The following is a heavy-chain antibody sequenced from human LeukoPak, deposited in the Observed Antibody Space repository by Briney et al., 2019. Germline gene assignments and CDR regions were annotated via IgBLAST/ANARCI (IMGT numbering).Heavy chain of an antibody. CDR2: ISYDGSNK. J-gene: IGHJ6*02. V-gene: IGHV3-30*18. D-gene: IGHD3-10*01. CDR1: GFTFSSYG. CDR3: AKDRGVRGVITSDSALGMDV. Sequence: GGSLRLSCAASGFTFSSYGMHWVRQAPGKGLEWVAVISYDGSNKYYADSVKGRFTISRDNSKNTLYLQMNSLRAEDTAVYYCAKDRGVRGVITSDSALGMDVWGQGTTVTVSS.